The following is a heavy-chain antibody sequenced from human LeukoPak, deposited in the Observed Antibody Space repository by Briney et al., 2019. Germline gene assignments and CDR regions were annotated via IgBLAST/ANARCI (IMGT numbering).Heavy chain of an antibody. Sequence: ASVKVSCKASGYTFTGYYMHWVRQAPGQGLEWMGWINPNSGGTNYAQKFQGRVTMTRDTPISTAYMELSRLRSDDTAVYYCARDRLTGTANWFDPWGQGTLVTVSS. CDR3: ARDRLTGTANWFDP. CDR1: GYTFTGYY. V-gene: IGHV1-2*02. J-gene: IGHJ5*02. CDR2: INPNSGGT. D-gene: IGHD1-20*01.